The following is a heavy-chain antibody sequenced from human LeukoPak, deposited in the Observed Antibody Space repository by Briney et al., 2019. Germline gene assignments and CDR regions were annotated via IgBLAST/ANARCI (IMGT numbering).Heavy chain of an antibody. CDR2: INHSGST. V-gene: IGHV4-34*01. Sequence: SETLSLTCAVYGGSFSGYYWSWIRQPPGKGLEWIGEINHSGSTNYNPSLKSRVTISVDTSKNRFSLKLSSVTAADTAVYYCAKFGGSLAFLDYWGQGTLVTVSS. CDR1: GGSFSGYY. D-gene: IGHD1-26*01. J-gene: IGHJ4*02. CDR3: AKFGGSLAFLDY.